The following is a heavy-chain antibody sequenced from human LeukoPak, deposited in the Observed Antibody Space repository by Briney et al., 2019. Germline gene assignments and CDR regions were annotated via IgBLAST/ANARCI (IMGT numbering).Heavy chain of an antibody. J-gene: IGHJ5*02. CDR3: ARDLSGLYNWFDP. CDR2: ISSSSSYI. D-gene: IGHD5-12*01. CDR1: GFTFSSYS. Sequence: GGALRLSCAASGFTFSSYSMNWVRQAPGKGLEGVSSISSSSSYIYYADSVKGRFTISRDNAKNSLYLQMNSLRAEDTAVYYCARDLSGLYNWFDPWGQGTLVTVSS. V-gene: IGHV3-21*01.